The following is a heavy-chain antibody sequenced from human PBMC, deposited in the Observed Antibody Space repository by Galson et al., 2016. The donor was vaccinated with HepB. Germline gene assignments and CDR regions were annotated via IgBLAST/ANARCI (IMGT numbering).Heavy chain of an antibody. V-gene: IGHV4-39*07. D-gene: IGHD2-15*01. J-gene: IGHJ4*02. CDR2: LYYRESR. CDR1: GGSISSSTHY. CDR3: AREGLSSPFDL. Sequence: SETLSLTCTVSGGSISSSTHYWARIRQAPGKGPEWIASLYYRESRYYNPSLRSRVSVSLDTSANRFSLTLRSVTAADTAVYYCAREGLSSPFDLWGLGTLVTVSS.